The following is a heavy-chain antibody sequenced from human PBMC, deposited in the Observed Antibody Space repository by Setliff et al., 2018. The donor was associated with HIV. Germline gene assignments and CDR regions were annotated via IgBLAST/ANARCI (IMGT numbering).Heavy chain of an antibody. Sequence: VKVSCKASGYTFTTYSLHWVRQAPGQSLEWMGWINVGKGDTKYSQDLQGRITITRDITANTAYMELSSLRSDDTAVYFCARGALLAVFDFDHWGRGTQVTVSS. CDR1: GYTFTTYS. J-gene: IGHJ4*01. CDR2: INVGKGDT. CDR3: ARGALLAVFDFDH. V-gene: IGHV1-3*01. D-gene: IGHD1-26*01.